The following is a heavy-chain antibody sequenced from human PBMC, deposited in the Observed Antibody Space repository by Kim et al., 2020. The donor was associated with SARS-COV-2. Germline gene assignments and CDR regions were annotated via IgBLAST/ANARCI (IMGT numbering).Heavy chain of an antibody. D-gene: IGHD6-13*01. Sequence: GGSLRLSCAASGFTFSSYSMNWVRQAPGKGLEWVSSISSSSSYIYYADSVKGRFTISRDNAKNSLYLQMNSLRAEDTAVYYCARDKRIAAAGPPAYYYYGMDVWGQGTTVTVSS. CDR1: GFTFSSYS. CDR3: ARDKRIAAAGPPAYYYYGMDV. V-gene: IGHV3-21*04. CDR2: ISSSSSYI. J-gene: IGHJ6*02.